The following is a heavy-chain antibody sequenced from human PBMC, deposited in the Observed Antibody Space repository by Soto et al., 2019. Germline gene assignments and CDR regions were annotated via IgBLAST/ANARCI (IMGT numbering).Heavy chain of an antibody. CDR3: ARGGGVGVAGSAAFDM. CDR1: GYPVTAYY. V-gene: IGHV1-2*02. D-gene: IGHD3-3*01. CDR2: INPATGAA. J-gene: IGHJ3*02. Sequence: QLHLVQSGAVVKKPGASVTVSCSASGYPVTAYYMHWVRQAPGRGLEWMGGINPATGAAKYTQTCQGRATMTRDTSTRTVFMELGGLTSEDTAVFYWARGGGVGVAGSAAFDMWGQGTLVTVSS.